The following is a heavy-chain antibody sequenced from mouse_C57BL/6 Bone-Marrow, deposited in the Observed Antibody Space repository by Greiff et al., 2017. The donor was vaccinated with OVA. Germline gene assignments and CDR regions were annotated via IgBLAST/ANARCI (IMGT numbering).Heavy chain of an antibody. CDR2: IDPSDSYT. CDR3: AREEYSNPYYDAMDY. Sequence: QVQLQQPGAELVMPGASVKLSCKASGYTFTSYWMHWVKQRPGQGLEWIGEIDPSDSYTNYNQKFKGKSTLTVDKSSSTAYMQLSSLTSEDSAVYYCAREEYSNPYYDAMDYWGQGTAVTVSS. D-gene: IGHD2-5*01. J-gene: IGHJ4*01. CDR1: GYTFTSYW. V-gene: IGHV1-69*01.